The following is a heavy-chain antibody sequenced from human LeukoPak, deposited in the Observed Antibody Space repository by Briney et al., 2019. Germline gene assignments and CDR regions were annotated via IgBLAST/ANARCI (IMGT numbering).Heavy chain of an antibody. J-gene: IGHJ5*02. CDR2: IYSGGST. Sequence: PGGSLRLSCAASGFTVSSNYMSWVRQAPGKGLEWVSVIYSGGSTYYADSVKGRFTISRDNSKNTLYLQMNSLRAEDTAVYYCAKAVAGTHGWFDPWGQGTLVTVSS. D-gene: IGHD6-19*01. CDR1: GFTVSSNY. CDR3: AKAVAGTHGWFDP. V-gene: IGHV3-66*01.